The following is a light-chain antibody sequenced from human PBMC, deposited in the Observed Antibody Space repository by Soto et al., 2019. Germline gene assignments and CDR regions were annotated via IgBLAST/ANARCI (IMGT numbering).Light chain of an antibody. CDR2: EVS. J-gene: IGLJ1*01. CDR3: SPFRSGTTL. V-gene: IGLV2-14*01. CDR1: SSDIGGYNF. Sequence: QSVLTQPASVSGSPGQSITISCTGTSSDIGGYNFVSWYHQHPGKAPKLMIYEVSNRPSGVSDRFSGSKSGNTASLTISGLQAEDEADYYCSPFRSGTTLFGTGTKLTVL.